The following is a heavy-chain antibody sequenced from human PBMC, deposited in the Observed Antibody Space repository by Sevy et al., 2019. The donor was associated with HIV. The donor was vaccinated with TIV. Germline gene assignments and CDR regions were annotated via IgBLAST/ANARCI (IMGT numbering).Heavy chain of an antibody. V-gene: IGHV3-23*01. D-gene: IGHD7-27*01. CDR3: ARGAGDFPYFDF. J-gene: IGHJ4*02. CDR2: ISDTGTST. CDR1: GFTFSTYS. Sequence: GGSLRLSCAASGFTFSTYSMTWVRQAPRKGLEWVSAISDTGTSTYYTDSVEGRFTISRVNSKRTLFLHMNSLRAEDTVLYYCARGAGDFPYFDFWGLGTLVTVSS.